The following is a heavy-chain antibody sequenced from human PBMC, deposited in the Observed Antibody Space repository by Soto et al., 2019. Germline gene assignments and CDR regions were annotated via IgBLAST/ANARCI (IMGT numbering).Heavy chain of an antibody. CDR3: ARDQEPSTLYYDYYYMDV. CDR1: GYTFTSYY. V-gene: IGHV1-46*03. CDR2: INPSGGST. Sequence: ASVKVSCKASGYTFTSYYIHWVRQAPGHGLEWMGIINPSGGSTSYAQKFQGRVTMTRDTSTSTVYMEVSGLRSEDTAVYYCARDQEPSTLYYDYYYMDVWGKGTTVTVSS. J-gene: IGHJ6*03.